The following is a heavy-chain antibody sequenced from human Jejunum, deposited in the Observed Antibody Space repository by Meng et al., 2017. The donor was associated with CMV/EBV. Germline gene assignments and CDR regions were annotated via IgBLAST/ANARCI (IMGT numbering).Heavy chain of an antibody. CDR1: GGSISSYY. J-gene: IGHJ6*02. CDR3: AGYRDYYGMDV. CDR2: IYYSGST. Sequence: CPVSGGSISSYYWSWIRQPPGKGLGWIGYIYYSGSTNYNPSLKSRVTISVDTSKNQFSLKLSSVTAADTAVYYCAGYRDYYGMDVWGQGPRSPSP. D-gene: IGHD1-26*01. V-gene: IGHV4-59*01.